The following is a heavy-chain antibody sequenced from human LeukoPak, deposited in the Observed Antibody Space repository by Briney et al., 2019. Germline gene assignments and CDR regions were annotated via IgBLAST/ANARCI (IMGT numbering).Heavy chain of an antibody. Sequence: SVKVSCKASGGTFSSYAISWVRQAPGQGLEWMGRIIPIFGTANYAQKFQVRVTITTDESTSTAYMELSSLRAEDTAVYYRARAGTESGAFDIWGQGTMVTVSS. CDR3: ARAGTESGAFDI. V-gene: IGHV1-69*05. CDR1: GGTFSSYA. CDR2: IIPIFGTA. D-gene: IGHD1-1*01. J-gene: IGHJ3*02.